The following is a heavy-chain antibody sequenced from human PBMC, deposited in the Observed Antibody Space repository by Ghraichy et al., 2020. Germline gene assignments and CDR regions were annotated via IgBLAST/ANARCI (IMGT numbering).Heavy chain of an antibody. CDR2: IYPGDSDT. V-gene: IGHV5-51*01. Sequence: GESLNISCKGSGYSFTSYWIGWVRQMPGKGLEWMGIIYPGDSDTRYSPSFQGQVTISADKSISTAYLQWSSLKASDTAMYYCARRQAIFGVVRGEFFDYWGQGTLVTVSS. J-gene: IGHJ4*02. CDR3: ARRQAIFGVVRGEFFDY. CDR1: GYSFTSYW. D-gene: IGHD3-3*01.